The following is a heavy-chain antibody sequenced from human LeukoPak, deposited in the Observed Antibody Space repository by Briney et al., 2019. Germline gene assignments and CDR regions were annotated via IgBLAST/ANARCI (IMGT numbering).Heavy chain of an antibody. J-gene: IGHJ4*02. Sequence: GESLKISCKGYGYSFTTYWIGWVRQMPGKGLEWMGIIYPGDSDTRYSPSFQGQVTISADKSISTAYLQWSSLKASDTAMYYCARSRKDYDILTGYYPTYFDYWGQGTLVTVSS. CDR1: GYSFTTYW. CDR3: ARSRKDYDILTGYYPTYFDY. D-gene: IGHD3-9*01. CDR2: IYPGDSDT. V-gene: IGHV5-51*01.